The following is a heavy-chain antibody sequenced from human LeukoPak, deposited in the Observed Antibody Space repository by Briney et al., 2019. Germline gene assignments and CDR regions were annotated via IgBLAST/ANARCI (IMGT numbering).Heavy chain of an antibody. V-gene: IGHV4-38-2*02. D-gene: IGHD1-14*01. J-gene: IGHJ5*02. Sequence: PSETLSLTCTVSGYSISSGYYWGWIRQPPGKGLEWIGSIYYSGSTYYNPSLKSRVTISVDTSKNQFSLKLSSVTAADTAVYYCARAPENWFDPWGQGTLVTVSS. CDR1: GYSISSGYY. CDR3: ARAPENWFDP. CDR2: IYYSGST.